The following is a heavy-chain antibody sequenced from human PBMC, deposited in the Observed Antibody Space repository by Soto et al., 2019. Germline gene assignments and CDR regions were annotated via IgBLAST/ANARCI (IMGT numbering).Heavy chain of an antibody. D-gene: IGHD2-21*02. V-gene: IGHV4-59*01. CDR1: GGSISSYY. CDR3: ARDLWGYCGADCYPLDV. J-gene: IGHJ6*02. CDR2: MYHTGST. Sequence: QVRLQESGPGLVKPSETLSLTCTVSGGSISSYYWSWIRQPPGKGLEWIGYMYHTGSTIYNPSLTSRVTISVDTSKNQLSLKLNSVTAADTAVYYCARDLWGYCGADCYPLDVWGQGTTVTVSS.